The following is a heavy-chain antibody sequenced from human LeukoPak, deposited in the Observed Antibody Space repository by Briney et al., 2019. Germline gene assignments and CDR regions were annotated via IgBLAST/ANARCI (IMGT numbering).Heavy chain of an antibody. CDR3: ARDRTRTSSYGMDV. V-gene: IGHV4-30-4*01. J-gene: IGHJ6*02. D-gene: IGHD1-26*01. CDR1: GGSISSGDYY. Sequence: SETLSLTCTVSGGSISSGDYYWRWIRQPPGKGLEWIGYIYYSGSTYYNPSLKSRVTISVDTSKNQFSLKLSSVTAADTAVYYCARDRTRTSSYGMDVWGQGTTVTVSS. CDR2: IYYSGST.